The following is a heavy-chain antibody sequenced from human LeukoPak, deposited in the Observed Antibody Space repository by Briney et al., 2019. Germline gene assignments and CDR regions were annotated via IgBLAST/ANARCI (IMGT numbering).Heavy chain of an antibody. CDR1: GYTFTSHD. D-gene: IGHD6-13*01. CDR2: MNSYSGNT. Sequence: GASVKVSCKASGYTFTSHDINWVRQATGQGLEWMGWMNSYSGNTGYAQKFQDRVTMTRDTSISTAYMELSRLTYDDTAMYFCARVRGNSCDYWGQGTLVTVSS. J-gene: IGHJ4*02. V-gene: IGHV1-8*01. CDR3: ARVRGNSCDY.